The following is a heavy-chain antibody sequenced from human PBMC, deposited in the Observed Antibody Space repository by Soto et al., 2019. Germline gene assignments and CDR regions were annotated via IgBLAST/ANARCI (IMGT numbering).Heavy chain of an antibody. CDR1: GYPFISYG. CDR2: MSAFTGKA. Sequence: GSVKVSFKASGYPFISYGISWVRQAPGQGLEWVGWMSAFTGKADYAQIFQDRVTMTTDTSTSTAYMELRSLRSDDTAVYYCARDQRYYGSGYYYSDSWGQGTLVTAPQ. D-gene: IGHD3-10*01. CDR3: ARDQRYYGSGYYYSDS. V-gene: IGHV1-18*04. J-gene: IGHJ1*01.